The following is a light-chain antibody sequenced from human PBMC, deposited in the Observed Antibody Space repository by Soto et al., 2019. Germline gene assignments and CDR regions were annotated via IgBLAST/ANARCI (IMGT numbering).Light chain of an antibody. Sequence: PGDRATLSCRASQSVGNNYLTWYQQKPGQAPSLLIFNTSSRATGIPDRFSGSGSGTDFTLTISRLEPADFAVYYCQQYGGAPSITFGQGSRLEI. CDR3: QQYGGAPSIT. J-gene: IGKJ5*01. CDR2: NTS. V-gene: IGKV3-20*01. CDR1: QSVGNNY.